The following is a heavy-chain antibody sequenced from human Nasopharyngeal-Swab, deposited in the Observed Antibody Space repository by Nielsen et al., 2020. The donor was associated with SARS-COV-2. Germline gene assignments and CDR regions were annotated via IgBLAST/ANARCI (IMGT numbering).Heavy chain of an antibody. V-gene: IGHV4-59*01. D-gene: IGHD3-3*01. J-gene: IGHJ5*02. Sequence: RQAPGKRLEWIGYIYYSGGANYNLSLKSRVTISVDTSKNQFSLKLNSVTAADTAVYYCAKYAHYDFLSGYHLGWFDPWGQGTLVTVSS. CDR3: AKYAHYDFLSGYHLGWFDP. CDR2: IYYSGGA.